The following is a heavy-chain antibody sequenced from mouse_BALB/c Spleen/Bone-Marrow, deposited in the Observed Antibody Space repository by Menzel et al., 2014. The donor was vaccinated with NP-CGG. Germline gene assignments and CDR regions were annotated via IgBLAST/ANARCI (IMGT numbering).Heavy chain of an antibody. V-gene: IGHV5-6-3*01. J-gene: IGHJ3*01. D-gene: IGHD2-4*01. CDR1: GFTFSNYG. Sequence: DVKLVESGGGLVQPGGSLKLSCAASGFTFSNYGMSWVRQTPDKRLELVATINSNGGSTYYPDSVKGRFTISRDNAKNTLYLQMSSLKSEDTAMYYCARDMITTRGFAYWGQGTLVTVSA. CDR3: ARDMITTRGFAY. CDR2: INSNGGST.